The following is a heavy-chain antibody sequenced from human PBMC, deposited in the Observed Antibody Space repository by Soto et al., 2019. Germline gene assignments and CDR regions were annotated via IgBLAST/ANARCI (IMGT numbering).Heavy chain of an antibody. Sequence: PGGSLRLSXAASGFTFSSYAMSWVRQAPGKGLEWVSAISGSGGSTYYADSVKGRFTISRDNSKNTLYLQMNSLRAEDTAVYYCAKSGIVVVVAASFDYWGQGTLVTVSS. CDR1: GFTFSSYA. CDR2: ISGSGGST. CDR3: AKSGIVVVVAASFDY. J-gene: IGHJ4*02. V-gene: IGHV3-23*01. D-gene: IGHD2-15*01.